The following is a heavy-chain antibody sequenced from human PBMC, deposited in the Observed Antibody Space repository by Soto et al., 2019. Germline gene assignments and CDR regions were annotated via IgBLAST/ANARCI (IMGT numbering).Heavy chain of an antibody. Sequence: GGSLRLSGAASGFTFSSYAMHWVRQAPGKGLEYVSAISSNGGSTYYANSVKGRFTISRDNSKNTLYLQMGSLSAEDMAVSYCARGGNYYHRRGLTHDYWGPGTLVTVSS. CDR1: GFTFSSYA. J-gene: IGHJ4*02. D-gene: IGHD3-22*01. V-gene: IGHV3-64*01. CDR3: ARGGNYYHRRGLTHDY. CDR2: ISSNGGST.